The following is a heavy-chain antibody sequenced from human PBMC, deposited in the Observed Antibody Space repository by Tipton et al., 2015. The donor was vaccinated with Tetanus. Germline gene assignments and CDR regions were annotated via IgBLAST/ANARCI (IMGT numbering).Heavy chain of an antibody. CDR2: IYYSGST. CDR1: GGSVSSGSYY. V-gene: IGHV4-61*01. J-gene: IGHJ4*02. Sequence: TLSLTCTVSGGSVSSGSYYWSWIRQPPGKGLEWIGYIYYSGSTNYNPFLKSRVTISVDTSKNQFSLKLSSVTAADTAVYYCARGGFGEFPDYWGRGTLVTVSS. D-gene: IGHD3-10*01. CDR3: ARGGFGEFPDY.